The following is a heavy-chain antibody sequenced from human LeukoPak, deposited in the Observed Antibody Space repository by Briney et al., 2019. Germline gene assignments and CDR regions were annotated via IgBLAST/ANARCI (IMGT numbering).Heavy chain of an antibody. CDR3: VRGRYYYDVSGYPDY. D-gene: IGHD3-22*01. CDR1: GFTFNNYA. Sequence: GGSLRLSCAASGFTFNNYAIRWVRQAPGMGLEWVALISYDGSDKYYPDSVKGRFTISRDNSKNTLYLQMNSLRPEDTALYYCVRGRYYYDVSGYPDYWGQGTLVTVSS. CDR2: ISYDGSDK. V-gene: IGHV3-30-3*01. J-gene: IGHJ4*02.